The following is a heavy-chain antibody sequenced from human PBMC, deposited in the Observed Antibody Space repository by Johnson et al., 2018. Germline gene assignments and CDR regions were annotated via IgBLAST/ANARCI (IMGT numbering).Heavy chain of an antibody. Sequence: QVQLQESGPGLVKPSETLSLTCTVSGGSLNTYYWSWIRQPPGKGLEYIGYIYHDGSTKYNPSLKSRVSMSVDTSKNQISLKLSSVTPAGTAVYYCARDELGADYYYYGMDVWGQGISVTVSS. CDR1: GGSLNTYY. D-gene: IGHD1-7*01. J-gene: IGHJ6*02. CDR3: ARDELGADYYYYGMDV. V-gene: IGHV4-59*01. CDR2: IYHDGST.